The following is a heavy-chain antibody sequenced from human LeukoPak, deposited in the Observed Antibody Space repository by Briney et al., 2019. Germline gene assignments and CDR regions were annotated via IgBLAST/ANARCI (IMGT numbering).Heavy chain of an antibody. Sequence: GGSLRLSCAASGFTFSTNAMAWVRQAPGKGLEWVSAILGTGDDTYYADSVKGRFTISRDNSKNTVSLQMHSMRAEDTALYYRAKDFRVSNWGQGTLVTVSS. CDR2: ILGTGDDT. CDR3: AKDFRVSN. CDR1: GFTFSTNA. V-gene: IGHV3-23*01. J-gene: IGHJ4*02.